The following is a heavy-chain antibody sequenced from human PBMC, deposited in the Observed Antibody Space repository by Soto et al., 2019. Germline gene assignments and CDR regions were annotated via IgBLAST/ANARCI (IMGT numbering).Heavy chain of an antibody. V-gene: IGHV3-33*05. D-gene: IGHD2-21*01. CDR1: GFTFSTFG. CDR2: LSFDGSNK. CDR3: AGGDHYFGY. J-gene: IGHJ4*02. Sequence: QVQLVESGGGVVQPGRSLRLSCAASGFTFSTFGMHWVRQAPGKGLEWVAVLSFDGSNKYYADSVKGRFTISRDISKNTLYLQMSSLRAEDTAVYYCAGGDHYFGYWGLGNLVTVSS.